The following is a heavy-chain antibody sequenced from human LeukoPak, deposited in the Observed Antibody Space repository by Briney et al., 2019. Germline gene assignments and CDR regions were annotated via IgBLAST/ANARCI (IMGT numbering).Heavy chain of an antibody. J-gene: IGHJ4*02. Sequence: KPSETLSLTCTVSGYSISSGYYWGWIRQPPGKGLEWIGSIYHSGSTYYNPSLKSRVTISVDTSKNQFSLKLSSVTAADTAVYYCARDSLHYYYDSSGHDYWGQGTLVTVSS. CDR1: GYSISSGYY. CDR3: ARDSLHYYYDSSGHDY. D-gene: IGHD3-22*01. CDR2: IYHSGST. V-gene: IGHV4-38-2*02.